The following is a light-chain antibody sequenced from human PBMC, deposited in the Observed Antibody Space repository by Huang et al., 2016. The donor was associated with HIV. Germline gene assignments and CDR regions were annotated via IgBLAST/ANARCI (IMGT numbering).Light chain of an antibody. V-gene: IGKV3-20*01. CDR3: QQYGGSPIT. Sequence: EIVLTLSPGTLSLFPGERATLSCRASQSVSSSYLAWYQQKPGQAPRLLSYGASNGATGIPARFSGSGSGTDFTLTISRVEPEDFAVYYCQQYGGSPITFGQGTRLEIK. CDR1: QSVSSSY. CDR2: GAS. J-gene: IGKJ5*01.